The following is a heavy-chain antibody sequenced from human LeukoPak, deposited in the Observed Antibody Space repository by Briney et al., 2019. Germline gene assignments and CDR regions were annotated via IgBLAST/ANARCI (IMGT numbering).Heavy chain of an antibody. Sequence: NPSETLSLTCTVSGGSISSSSYYWGWIRQPPGKGLEWIGSIYYSGSTYYNPSLKSRVTISVDTSKNQFSLKLSSVTAADTAVYYCARLMYSSSSVAVDYWGQGTLVTVSS. V-gene: IGHV4-39*01. D-gene: IGHD6-6*01. CDR2: IYYSGST. CDR3: ARLMYSSSSVAVDY. J-gene: IGHJ4*02. CDR1: GGSISSSSYY.